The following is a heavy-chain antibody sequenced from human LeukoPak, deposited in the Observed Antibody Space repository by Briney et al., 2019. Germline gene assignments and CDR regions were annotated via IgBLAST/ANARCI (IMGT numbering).Heavy chain of an antibody. J-gene: IGHJ4*02. D-gene: IGHD6-13*01. CDR2: INHSGST. V-gene: IGHV4-34*01. Sequence: KPSETLSLTCAVYGGSFSEYFWNWIRQSPGKGLEWIWEINHSGSTNFNPSLKSRLTISVDASKSQVSLRLTSVTAADTAVYYCARGLIGVRGAATGPHFDYWGQGTLVTVSS. CDR1: GGSFSEYF. CDR3: ARGLIGVRGAATGPHFDY.